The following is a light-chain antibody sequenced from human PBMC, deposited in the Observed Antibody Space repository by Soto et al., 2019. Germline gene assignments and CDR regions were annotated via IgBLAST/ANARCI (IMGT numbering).Light chain of an antibody. J-gene: IGLJ3*02. V-gene: IGLV8-61*01. CDR2: STN. Sequence: QTVVTQEPSFSVSPGGTVTLTCGLNSGSVSASYYPSWYQQTPGQAPRTLIYSTNTRSSGVPDRFSGSILGNKAALTFTGAQADDESDYYCVLYMGSGISVFGGGTKLTVL. CDR1: SGSVSASYY. CDR3: VLYMGSGISV.